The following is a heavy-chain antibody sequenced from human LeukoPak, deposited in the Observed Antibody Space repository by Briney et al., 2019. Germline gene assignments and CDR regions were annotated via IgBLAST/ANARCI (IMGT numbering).Heavy chain of an antibody. J-gene: IGHJ6*02. D-gene: IGHD4-23*01. CDR2: IYYSGST. Sequence: TSETLSLTCTVSGGSISSSSYYWGWIRQPPGKGREWIGSIYYSGSTYYNPSLKSRVTISVDTSKNQFSLKLSSVTAADTAVYYCARRVRHHSYYYYGMDVWGQGTTVTVSS. V-gene: IGHV4-39*01. CDR3: ARRVRHHSYYYYGMDV. CDR1: GGSISSSSYY.